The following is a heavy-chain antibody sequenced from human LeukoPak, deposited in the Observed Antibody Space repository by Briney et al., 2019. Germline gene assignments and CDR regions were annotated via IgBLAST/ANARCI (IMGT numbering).Heavy chain of an antibody. CDR2: INSDGYST. CDR3: ARDRRGYSGYDPGWFDP. CDR1: GFTFSSYW. D-gene: IGHD5-12*01. Sequence: GGSLRLSCVASGFTFSSYWMHWVRQAPGKGLVWVSRINSDGYSTSYADSVKGRFTISRYNAKNTVYLQMNSLRAEDTAVYYCARDRRGYSGYDPGWFDPWGQGTLVTVSS. J-gene: IGHJ5*02. V-gene: IGHV3-74*01.